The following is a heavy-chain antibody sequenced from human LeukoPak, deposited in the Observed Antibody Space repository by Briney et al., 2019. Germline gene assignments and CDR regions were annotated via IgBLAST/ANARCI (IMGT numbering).Heavy chain of an antibody. J-gene: IGHJ6*02. CDR1: GYTFTGYY. CDR2: INPNSGGT. Sequence: ASVKVSCKASGYTFTGYYMHWVRQAPGQGLEWMGWINPNSGGTNYAQKFQGWVTMTRDTSISTAYMELSRLRSDDTAVYYCARDLRQGYYGSGSYYTPSGNYYYGMDVWGQGTTVTVSS. V-gene: IGHV1-2*04. D-gene: IGHD3-10*01. CDR3: ARDLRQGYYGSGSYYTPSGNYYYGMDV.